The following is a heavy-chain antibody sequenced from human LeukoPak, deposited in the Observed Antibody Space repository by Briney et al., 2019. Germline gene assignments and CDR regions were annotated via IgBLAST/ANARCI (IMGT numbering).Heavy chain of an antibody. V-gene: IGHV1-18*01. Sequence: ASVKVSCKASGYTFTSYGISWVRQAAGQGLEWMGWISAYNGNTNYAQKLQGRVTMTTDTATSTVYMELRSLRSDDTAVYYCARDGEGRTTYYDFWSGTHPYIDYWGQGTLVTASS. D-gene: IGHD3-3*01. CDR1: GYTFTSYG. CDR3: ARDGEGRTTYYDFWSGTHPYIDY. J-gene: IGHJ4*02. CDR2: ISAYNGNT.